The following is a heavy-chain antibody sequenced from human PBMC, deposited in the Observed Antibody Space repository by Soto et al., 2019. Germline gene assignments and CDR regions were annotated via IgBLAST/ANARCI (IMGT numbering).Heavy chain of an antibody. D-gene: IGHD6-6*01. V-gene: IGHV1-18*04. CDR1: GYTFKSYV. J-gene: IGHJ6*02. Sequence: VKVCCEACGYTFKSYVVSWVLQTPGEGLEWMGGISAYNGNTNYAQKLQGRVTMTTDTSTSTAYMELRSLRSDDTAVYYCARVREYSSSWARGWYYYGMDVWGQGTTVTVSS. CDR2: ISAYNGNT. CDR3: ARVREYSSSWARGWYYYGMDV.